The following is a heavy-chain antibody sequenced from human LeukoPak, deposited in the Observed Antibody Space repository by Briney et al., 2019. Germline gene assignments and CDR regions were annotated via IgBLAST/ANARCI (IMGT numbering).Heavy chain of an antibody. CDR3: AREIPQQLVAMDV. J-gene: IGHJ6*02. Sequence: GGSLRLSCAASGFTFSTYSMNWVRQAPGKGLEWVSYISSGSSTIYYAESVKGRFTISRDDAKNSLYLQMNSLRDEDTAVYYCAREIPQQLVAMDVWGQGTTVTVSS. V-gene: IGHV3-48*02. CDR1: GFTFSTYS. D-gene: IGHD6-13*01. CDR2: ISSGSSTI.